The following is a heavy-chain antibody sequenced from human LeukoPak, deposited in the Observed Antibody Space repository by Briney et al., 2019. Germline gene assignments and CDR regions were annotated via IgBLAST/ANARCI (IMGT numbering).Heavy chain of an antibody. Sequence: GGSLRLSCVASGFIFRDFGMHWVRQAPGKGLEWVSGISPSGDITYYTDSVRGRFTISRDNFKNTLSLQVNSLRAEDTAMYYCAKDDDWGRYKHWGQGTLVTVSS. CDR2: ISPSGDIT. V-gene: IGHV3-23*01. CDR1: GFIFRDFG. J-gene: IGHJ1*01. D-gene: IGHD3-16*01. CDR3: AKDDDWGRYKH.